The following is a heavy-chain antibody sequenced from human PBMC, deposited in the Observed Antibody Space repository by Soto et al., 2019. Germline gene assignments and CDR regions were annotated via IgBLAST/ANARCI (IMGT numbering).Heavy chain of an antibody. Sequence: LRLSCAASGFTFSSYGMHWVRQAPGKGLEWVAVISYDGSNKYYADSVKGRFTISRDNSKNTLYLQMNSLRAEDTAVYYCARLGPGDYFDYWGQGTLVTVSS. J-gene: IGHJ4*02. D-gene: IGHD4-17*01. V-gene: IGHV3-30*03. CDR3: ARLGPGDYFDY. CDR1: GFTFSSYG. CDR2: ISYDGSNK.